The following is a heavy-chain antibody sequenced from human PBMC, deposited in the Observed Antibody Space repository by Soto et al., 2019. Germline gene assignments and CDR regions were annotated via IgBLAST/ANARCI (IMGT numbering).Heavy chain of an antibody. D-gene: IGHD3-10*01. V-gene: IGHV5-51*01. CDR1: GYSFTNYW. J-gene: IGHJ6*02. CDR3: ARRRYYGSGSYYPPEWYYYGMDV. CDR2: IYPGDSDT. Sequence: GESLKISCEGSGYSFTNYWIGWVRQMPGKGLEWMGIIYPGDSDTRYSPSFQGQVTISADESIRTAYLQWSSLKASDTAMYYCARRRYYGSGSYYPPEWYYYGMDVWGHGTTVTVSS.